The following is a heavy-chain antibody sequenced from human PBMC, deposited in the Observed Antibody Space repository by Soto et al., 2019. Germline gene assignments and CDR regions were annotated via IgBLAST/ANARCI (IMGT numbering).Heavy chain of an antibody. CDR2: LSGGGSNT. Sequence: GGSLRLSCAASGFSFSTYSMAWARQTPGKGLAWVSGLSGGGSNTFYADSVQGRFTISVDNSKNTVYLQMNSLRVEDTAVYYCARWDGYGDVWGQGTLVTVSS. V-gene: IGHV3-23*01. CDR3: ARWDGYGDV. D-gene: IGHD4-17*01. J-gene: IGHJ4*02. CDR1: GFSFSTYS.